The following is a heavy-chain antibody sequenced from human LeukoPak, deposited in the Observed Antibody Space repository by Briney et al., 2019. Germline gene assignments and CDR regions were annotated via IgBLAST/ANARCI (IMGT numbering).Heavy chain of an antibody. V-gene: IGHV4-59*11. Sequence: SETLSLTCTVSGGSISSHYWSWIRQPPGKGLEWIGYIYYSGSTNYHPSLKSRVTISVDTSKNQFSLKLSSVTAADTAVYYCAREVTDFWSGSLVDPWGQGTLVTVSS. CDR1: GGSISSHY. CDR3: AREVTDFWSGSLVDP. J-gene: IGHJ5*02. D-gene: IGHD3-3*01. CDR2: IYYSGST.